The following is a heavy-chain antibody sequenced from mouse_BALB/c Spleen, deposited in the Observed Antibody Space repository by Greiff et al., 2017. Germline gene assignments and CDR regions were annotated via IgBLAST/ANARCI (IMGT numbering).Heavy chain of an antibody. CDR2: IDPANGNT. J-gene: IGHJ2*01. V-gene: IGHV14-3*02. Sequence: VHVKQSGAELVKPGASVKLSCTASGFNIKDTYMHWVKQRPEQGLEWIGRIDPANGNTKYDPKFQGKATITADTSSNTAYLQLSSLTSEDTAVYYCARGGYLYFDYWGQGTTLTVSS. CDR1: GFNIKDTY. CDR3: ARGGYLYFDY.